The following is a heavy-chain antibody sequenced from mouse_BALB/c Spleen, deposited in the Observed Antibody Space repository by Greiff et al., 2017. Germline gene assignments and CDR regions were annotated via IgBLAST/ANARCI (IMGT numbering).Heavy chain of an antibody. V-gene: IGHV5-6-3*01. CDR3: ARIIYYYGRSYQYCAIDY. J-gene: IGHJ4*01. Sequence: EVQLVESGGGLVKPGGSLKLSCAASGFSFTSDGMSWVRQPPDKRLELVATINSNGGSTYYPDSVKGRFTISRDNAKHTLYLQMSSLKTEDTAMYYCARIIYYYGRSYQYCAIDYWGPGTSVTVSS. CDR2: INSNGGST. CDR1: GFSFTSDG. D-gene: IGHD1-1*01.